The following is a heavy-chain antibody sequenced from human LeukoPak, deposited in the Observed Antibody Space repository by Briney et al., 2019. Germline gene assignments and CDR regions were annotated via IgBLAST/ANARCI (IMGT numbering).Heavy chain of an antibody. CDR1: GFTLRNYW. CDR2: IIGDGSKT. J-gene: IGHJ4*02. Sequence: GGSLRLSCAASGFTLRNYWMHWVRQAPGKGLVWVSHIIGDGSKTGYADSVKGRFAISRDNAKNTLYLQINSLRAEDTAVYYCARGNYPSSFDSWGQGTLVTVSS. D-gene: IGHD1-7*01. CDR3: ARGNYPSSFDS. V-gene: IGHV3-74*01.